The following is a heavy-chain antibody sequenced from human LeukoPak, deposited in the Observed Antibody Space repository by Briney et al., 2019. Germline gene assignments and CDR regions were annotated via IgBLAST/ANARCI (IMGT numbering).Heavy chain of an antibody. CDR1: GFTFSNYA. Sequence: PGGSLRLSCAASGFTFSNYALSWVRQAPGKGLEWVSGISAAGHSTYYAESVKGRFTISRDKSKHTLYLQMTSLRAEDTAVYYCAKDRGSWITANGYWGQGTLVTVSS. J-gene: IGHJ4*02. CDR2: ISAAGHST. CDR3: AKDRGSWITANGY. D-gene: IGHD5-18*01. V-gene: IGHV3-23*01.